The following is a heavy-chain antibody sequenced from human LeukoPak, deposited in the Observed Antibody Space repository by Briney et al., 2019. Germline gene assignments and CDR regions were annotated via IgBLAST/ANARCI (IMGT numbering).Heavy chain of an antibody. V-gene: IGHV3-30*14. J-gene: IGHJ3*02. CDR1: GFTFSSYA. CDR3: ARLKMYYYDSSGDAFDI. CDR2: ISYDGSNK. Sequence: GRSLRLSCAASGFTFSSYAMHWVRQAPGKGLEWVAVISYDGSNKYYADSVKGRFTISRDNSKNTLYLQMNSLRAEDTAVYYCARLKMYYYDSSGDAFDIWGQGAMVTVSS. D-gene: IGHD3-22*01.